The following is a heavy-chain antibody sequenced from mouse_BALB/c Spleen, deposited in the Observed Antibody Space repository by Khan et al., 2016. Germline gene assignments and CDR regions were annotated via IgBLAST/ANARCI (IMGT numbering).Heavy chain of an antibody. D-gene: IGHD3-1*01. Sequence: QVQLKESGAELARPGASVKMSCKASGYTFTSYTIHWIKLRPGQGLEWIGYINPSNGYTNYNQKFKDKATLTADKSSTTAYMELSSLTSDDSALXNCVRDGGYNRSNGGFAYWGQGTLVTVSA. CDR1: GYTFTSYT. V-gene: IGHV1-4*01. CDR2: INPSNGYT. CDR3: VRDGGYNRSNGGFAY. J-gene: IGHJ3*01.